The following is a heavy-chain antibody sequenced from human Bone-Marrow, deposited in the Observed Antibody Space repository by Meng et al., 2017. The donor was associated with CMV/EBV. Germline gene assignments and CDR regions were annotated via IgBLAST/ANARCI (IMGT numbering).Heavy chain of an antibody. J-gene: IGHJ4*02. CDR3: ARVCVYCSSTSTYYFDH. CDR2: INPNSGGT. D-gene: IGHD2-2*01. CDR1: GYTFTGYY. Sequence: ASVKVSCKASGYTFTGYYMHWVRQAPGQGLEWMGWINPNSGGTNYAQKFQGRVTMTRDTSISTAYMELSSLRSEDTVVYYCARVCVYCSSTSTYYFDHWGQGTLVTVSS. V-gene: IGHV1-2*02.